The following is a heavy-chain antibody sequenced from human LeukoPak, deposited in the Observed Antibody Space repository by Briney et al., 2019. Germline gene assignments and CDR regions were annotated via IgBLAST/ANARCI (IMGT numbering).Heavy chain of an antibody. CDR3: ARGAVTVLRFLEWLPHFDY. CDR2: INHSGST. Sequence: SETLSLTCAVYGGSFSGYYWSWVRQPPGRGLEWIGEINHSGSTNYNPSIKSRVTMSVDTSKNQFSLKLSSVTAADTAVYYCARGAVTVLRFLEWLPHFDYWGQGTLVTVSS. V-gene: IGHV4-34*01. J-gene: IGHJ4*02. CDR1: GGSFSGYY. D-gene: IGHD3-3*01.